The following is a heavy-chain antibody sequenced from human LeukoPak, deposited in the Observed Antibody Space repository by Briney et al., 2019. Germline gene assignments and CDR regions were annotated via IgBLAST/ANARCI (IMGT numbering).Heavy chain of an antibody. CDR1: GFTFSNAW. CDR2: ISSSSSYI. D-gene: IGHD6-13*01. Sequence: PGGSLRLSCAASGFTFSNAWMSWVRQAPGKGLEWVSSISSSSSYIYYADSVKGRFTISRDNAKNSLYLQMNSLRAEDTAVYYCAKALYTSNWVFDYWGQGTLVTVSS. V-gene: IGHV3-21*01. CDR3: AKALYTSNWVFDY. J-gene: IGHJ4*02.